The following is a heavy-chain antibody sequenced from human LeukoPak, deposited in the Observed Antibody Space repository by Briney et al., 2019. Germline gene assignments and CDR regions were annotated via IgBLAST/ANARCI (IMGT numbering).Heavy chain of an antibody. V-gene: IGHV4-61*02. Sequence: SETLSLTCTVSGGSISSGSYYWSWIRQPAGKGLEWIGRIYTSGSTNYNPSLKSRVTISVDTSKNQFSLKLSSVTAADTAVYYCARRPHKYDYWGQGTLVTVSS. CDR1: GGSISSGSYY. CDR3: ARRPHKYDY. J-gene: IGHJ4*02. CDR2: IYTSGST.